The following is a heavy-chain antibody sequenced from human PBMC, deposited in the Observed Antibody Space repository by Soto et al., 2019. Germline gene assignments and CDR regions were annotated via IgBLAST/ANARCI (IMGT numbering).Heavy chain of an antibody. J-gene: IGHJ5*02. V-gene: IGHV1-18*01. CDR1: GYTFTSYG. D-gene: IGHD3-9*01. Sequence: ASVKVSCKASGYTFTSYGISWVLQAPGQGLEWMGWISAYFGTANYAQKLQGRVTMTTDESTSTAYMELSSLRSEDTAVYYCARASFYGMKNWFDPWGQGTLVTVPS. CDR3: ARASFYGMKNWFDP. CDR2: ISAYFGTA.